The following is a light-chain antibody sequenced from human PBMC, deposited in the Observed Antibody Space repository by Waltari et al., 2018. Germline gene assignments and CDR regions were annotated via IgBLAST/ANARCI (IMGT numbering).Light chain of an antibody. CDR1: SGYSSNV. V-gene: IGLV4-69*01. CDR2: DNRDGSN. CDR3: QTGGHGTWL. J-gene: IGLJ3*02. Sequence: LVLTQSPSASASLGASVKLTCNLRSGYSSNVIAWLQQQPGKGPRYLMKDNRDGSNRKGEDIPNRFCASTSGTEYYLTISSLQSEDEADYYCQTGGHGTWLFGGGTKLTVL.